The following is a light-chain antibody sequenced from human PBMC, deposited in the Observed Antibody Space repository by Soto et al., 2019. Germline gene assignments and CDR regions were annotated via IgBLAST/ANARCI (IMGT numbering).Light chain of an antibody. Sequence: QSVLTQPPSASGTPGQMVTISCSGSSSNIGSNTVNWYQQHPGMAPKLLIYNNSQRPSGVPDRFSGSKSGTSASLAISGLQSEDEADYYCAAWEDSLRGLDFGGGIKVTVL. CDR1: SSNIGSNT. CDR2: NNS. CDR3: AAWEDSLRGLD. V-gene: IGLV1-44*01. J-gene: IGLJ2*01.